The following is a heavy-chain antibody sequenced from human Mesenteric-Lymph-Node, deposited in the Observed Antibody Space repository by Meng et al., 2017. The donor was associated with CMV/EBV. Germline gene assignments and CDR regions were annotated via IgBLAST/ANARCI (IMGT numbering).Heavy chain of an antibody. V-gene: IGHV3-48*04. CDR1: GFTFSAYS. CDR3: TRGFDTSSAGKLFDY. J-gene: IGHJ4*02. Sequence: GESLKISCAVSGFTFSAYSMNWVRQAPGKGLEWISYINGVSNNIWYADSVQGRFTISRDNAKNTLYLQMNSLRAEDTAVYYCTRGFDTSSAGKLFDYWGQGTLVTVSS. D-gene: IGHD2-2*01. CDR2: INGVSNNI.